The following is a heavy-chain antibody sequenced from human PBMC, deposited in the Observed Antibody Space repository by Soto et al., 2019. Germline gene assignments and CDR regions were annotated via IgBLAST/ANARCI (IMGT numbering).Heavy chain of an antibody. D-gene: IGHD2-2*01. V-gene: IGHV1-2*02. J-gene: IGHJ4*02. CDR2: INPNSGGT. Sequence: ASVKVSCKASGYTFTGYYMHWVRQAPGQGLEWMGWINPNSGGTNYAQKFQGRVTMTRDTSISTAYMELSRLRSDDTAVYYCARDYCSGTSCSLPIDYWGQGTLVTVSS. CDR1: GYTFTGYY. CDR3: ARDYCSGTSCSLPIDY.